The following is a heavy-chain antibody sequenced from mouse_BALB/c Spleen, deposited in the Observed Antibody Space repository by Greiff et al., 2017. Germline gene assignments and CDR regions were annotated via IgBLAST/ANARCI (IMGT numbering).Heavy chain of an antibody. CDR2: IYPYNGGT. CDR3: ARADDLYAMDY. V-gene: IGHV1S29*02. J-gene: IGHJ2*01. CDR1: GYTFTDYN. D-gene: IGHD2-3*01. Sequence: VQLQQSGPELVKPGASVKISCKASGYTFTDYNMHWVKQSHGKSLEWIGYIYPYNGGTGYNQKFKSKATLTVDNSSSTAYMELRSLTSEDSAVYYCARADDLYAMDYWGQGTTLTVSS.